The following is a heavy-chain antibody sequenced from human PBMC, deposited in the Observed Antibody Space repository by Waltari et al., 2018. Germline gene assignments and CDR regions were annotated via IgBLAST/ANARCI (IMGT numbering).Heavy chain of an antibody. V-gene: IGHV3-53*01. CDR3: AREGPRYYFDY. CDR1: GFPVSSNY. D-gene: IGHD3-16*01. CDR2: IYSGGST. J-gene: IGHJ4*02. Sequence: EVQLVESGGGLIQPGGSLRLSCAASGFPVSSNYMTWVRQAPGKGLEWVSVIYSGGSTYYADSVKGRFTISRDNSKNTLYLQMNSLRAEDTAVYYCAREGPRYYFDYWGQGTLVTVSS.